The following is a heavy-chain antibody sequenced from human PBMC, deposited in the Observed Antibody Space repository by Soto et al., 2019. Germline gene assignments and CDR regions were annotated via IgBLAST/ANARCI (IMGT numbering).Heavy chain of an antibody. CDR3: ARTYCTAPSCYNNWFDP. CDR1: GYTFSTFW. J-gene: IGHJ5*02. CDR2: IYPEDSET. V-gene: IGHV5-51*01. D-gene: IGHD3-10*01. Sequence: GESLKISCKGSGYTFSTFWIAWVRQMPGKGLEWMGMIYPEDSETRYSPSFEGQVTFSADKSVKTAYLQWTSLKASDTAIYYCARTYCTAPSCYNNWFDPWGQGTLVTVSS.